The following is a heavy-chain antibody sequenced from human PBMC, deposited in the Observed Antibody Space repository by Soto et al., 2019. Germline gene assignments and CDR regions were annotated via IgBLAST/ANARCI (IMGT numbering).Heavy chain of an antibody. Sequence: QVQLVQSGAEVKKPGSSVNVSCKASGGTFSSYAISWVRQAPGQGLEWLGGTIPIFGTAKYAQKFQGRVTSTADESTSTAYMELSSLRSEDTAVYYCACEIAARPSYYGMDVWGQGTTVTVSS. CDR1: GGTFSSYA. D-gene: IGHD6-6*01. CDR2: TIPIFGTA. CDR3: ACEIAARPSYYGMDV. J-gene: IGHJ6*02. V-gene: IGHV1-69*12.